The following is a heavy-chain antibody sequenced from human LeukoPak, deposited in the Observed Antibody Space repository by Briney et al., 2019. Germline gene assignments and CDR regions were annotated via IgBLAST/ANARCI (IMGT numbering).Heavy chain of an antibody. V-gene: IGHV4-39*07. J-gene: IGHJ4*02. Sequence: SETLSLTCTVSGGSISSSSYYWGWIRQPPGKGLEWIGSIYYSGSTYYNPSLKSRVAMSVDTSKNYFSLKLTSVTAADTAVYYCASGGMAGRWPLNYWGRGTLVTVSS. CDR1: GGSISSSSYY. D-gene: IGHD6-19*01. CDR3: ASGGMAGRWPLNY. CDR2: IYYSGST.